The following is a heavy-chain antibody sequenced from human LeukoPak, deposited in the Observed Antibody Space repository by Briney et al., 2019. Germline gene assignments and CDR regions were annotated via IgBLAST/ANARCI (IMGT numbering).Heavy chain of an antibody. Sequence: SETLSLTCTVSGGSISSSSYYWGWIRQPPGKGLEWIGSIYYSGSTYYNPSLKSRVTISVDTSKNQFSLKLSSVTAADTAVYYCARVQGGYDILTGYYRGYFDYCGQGTLVTVSS. CDR2: IYYSGST. D-gene: IGHD3-9*01. V-gene: IGHV4-39*07. J-gene: IGHJ4*02. CDR1: GGSISSSSYY. CDR3: ARVQGGYDILTGYYRGYFDY.